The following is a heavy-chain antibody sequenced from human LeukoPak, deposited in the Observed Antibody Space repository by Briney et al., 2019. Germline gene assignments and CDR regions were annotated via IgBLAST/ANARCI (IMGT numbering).Heavy chain of an antibody. J-gene: IGHJ4*02. CDR3: ARRELTDDY. CDR2: IYYSGST. D-gene: IGHD1-7*01. CDR1: GGSIRSSYYY. V-gene: IGHV4-39*01. Sequence: SETLSLTCTVSGGSIRSSYYYWGWIRQPPGKGLEWIGSIYYSGSTYYNPSLKSRVTISVDTSKNQFSLKLSSVTAADTAVYYCARRELTDDYWGQGTLVTVSS.